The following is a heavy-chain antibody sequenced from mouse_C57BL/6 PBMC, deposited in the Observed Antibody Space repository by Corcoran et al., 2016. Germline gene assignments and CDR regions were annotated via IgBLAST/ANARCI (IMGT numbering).Heavy chain of an antibody. Sequence: QIQLVQSGPELKKPGETVKISCKASGYTFTTYGMSWVKQAPGKGLKWMGWINTYSGVPTYADDFKGRFAFSLETSASTAYLQINNLKNEDTATYFCARRSSYCWYFDVWGTGTTVTVSS. D-gene: IGHD1-1*01. V-gene: IGHV9-3*01. CDR1: GYTFTTYG. CDR3: ARRSSYCWYFDV. CDR2: INTYSGVP. J-gene: IGHJ1*03.